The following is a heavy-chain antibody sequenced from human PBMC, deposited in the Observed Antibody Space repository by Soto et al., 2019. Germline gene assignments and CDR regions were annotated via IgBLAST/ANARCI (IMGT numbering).Heavy chain of an antibody. D-gene: IGHD6-13*01. Sequence: SVKVSCKASGGTFSSYRFNWVRQARGQGLEWLGGIVPIYRTADYAQKFQGRVTIAADESTRTVYLELSSLKSQDTALYYCARDSGAKLSSSWGQGTLVTVSS. CDR3: ARDSGAKLSSS. CDR1: GGTFSSYR. CDR2: IVPIYRTA. V-gene: IGHV1-69*13. J-gene: IGHJ4*02.